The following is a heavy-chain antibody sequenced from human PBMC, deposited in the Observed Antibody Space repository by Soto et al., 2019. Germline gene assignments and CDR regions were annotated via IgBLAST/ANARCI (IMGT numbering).Heavy chain of an antibody. CDR1: GGSFSSSPGYY. CDR3: TTGGDAWNTGL. CDR2: VHPSGNT. V-gene: IGHV4-39*02. J-gene: IGHJ4*02. Sequence: QLQLQESGPGLVKPSETLSLTCTVSGGSFSSSPGYYWGWMRGPPGEGLEWIGTVHPSGNTYYNPSFMTRVTTSKDSSMNHLSLQPTSVTAADTAIYYCTTGGDAWNTGLWGQGTLVTASS. D-gene: IGHD2-21*01.